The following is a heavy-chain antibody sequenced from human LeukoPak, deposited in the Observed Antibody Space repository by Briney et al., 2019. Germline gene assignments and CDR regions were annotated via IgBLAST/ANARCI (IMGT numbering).Heavy chain of an antibody. J-gene: IGHJ4*02. CDR3: ARDIWERKTVGAIDY. CDR1: GFTFSSYA. CDR2: ISYDGSNK. V-gene: IGHV3-30-3*01. Sequence: GGSLRLSCAASGFTFSSYAMHWVRQAPGKGLEWVAVISYDGSNKYYADSVKGRFTISRDNSKNTLYLQMNSLRAEDTAVYYCARDIWERKTVGAIDYWGQGTLVTVSS. D-gene: IGHD1-26*01.